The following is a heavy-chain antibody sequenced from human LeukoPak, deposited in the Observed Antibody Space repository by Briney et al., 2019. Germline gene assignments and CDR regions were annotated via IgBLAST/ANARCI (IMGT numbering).Heavy chain of an antibody. Sequence: SETLSLTCTVSGGSISSYYWSWIRQPPGKGLEWIGYIYYSGSTNYNPSLKSRVTISVDTSKNQFSLKLSSVTAADTAVYYCAKAARLGTPTVWGLGTLVTVSS. D-gene: IGHD6-25*01. J-gene: IGHJ4*02. CDR1: GGSISSYY. CDR2: IYYSGST. CDR3: AKAARLGTPTV. V-gene: IGHV4-59*08.